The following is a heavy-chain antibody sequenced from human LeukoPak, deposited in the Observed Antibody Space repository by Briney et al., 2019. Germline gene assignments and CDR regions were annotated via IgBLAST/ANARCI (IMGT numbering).Heavy chain of an antibody. CDR1: GGSFSGYY. Sequence: PSETLSLTCAVYGGSFSGYYWSWIRQPPGKGLEWIGEINHSGSTNYNPSLKSRVTISLDTSKNQFSLKLSSVTAADTAVYYCARTLYSSSADYWGQGTLVTVSS. J-gene: IGHJ4*02. D-gene: IGHD6-13*01. V-gene: IGHV4-34*01. CDR2: INHSGST. CDR3: ARTLYSSSADY.